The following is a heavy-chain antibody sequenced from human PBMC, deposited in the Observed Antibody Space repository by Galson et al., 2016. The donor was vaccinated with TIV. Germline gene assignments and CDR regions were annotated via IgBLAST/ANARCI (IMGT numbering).Heavy chain of an antibody. Sequence: CAISGDSVSNNVVAWNWIRQSPSRGLEWLGRTYYRSKWYNDYAISLKSRLIINADTSNNQVSLQVNSVTPEDTAVYYCARGTGGGGDGWFLPWGQGTLVTVSS. CDR1: GDSVSNNVVA. D-gene: IGHD3-16*01. V-gene: IGHV6-1*01. J-gene: IGHJ5*02. CDR3: ARGTGGGGDGWFLP. CDR2: TYYRSKWYN.